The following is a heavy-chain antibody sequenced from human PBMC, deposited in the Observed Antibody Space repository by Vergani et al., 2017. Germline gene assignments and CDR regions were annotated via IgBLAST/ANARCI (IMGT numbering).Heavy chain of an antibody. D-gene: IGHD3-22*01. CDR1: GFTFSGFA. CDR2: IRSKANSYAT. J-gene: IGHJ4*02. V-gene: IGHV3-73*01. Sequence: EVQLVVSGGGWVPPGGSLTLSCAASGFTFSGFAMHGVRQASGKGLVWVGRIRSKANSYATAYAASVKGRFTISRDDSKNTAYLQMNSLQTEDTAVYYCTSPHYYDSSGYYRDFDYWGQGTLVTVSS. CDR3: TSPHYYDSSGYYRDFDY.